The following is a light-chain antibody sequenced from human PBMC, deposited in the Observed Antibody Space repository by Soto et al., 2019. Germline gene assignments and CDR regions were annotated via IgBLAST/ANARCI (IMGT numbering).Light chain of an antibody. CDR3: QQTYTMPRT. V-gene: IGKV1-39*01. CDR1: QSISRH. Sequence: DIQMTQSPSSLSASLGDRVTITCRASQSISRHLNWYQQKPGKAPRLLIYAASSLQSGVPSRFSGSGSGTDFILPITSLQPEDSATYYCQQTYTMPRTFGPGTKVD. CDR2: AAS. J-gene: IGKJ3*01.